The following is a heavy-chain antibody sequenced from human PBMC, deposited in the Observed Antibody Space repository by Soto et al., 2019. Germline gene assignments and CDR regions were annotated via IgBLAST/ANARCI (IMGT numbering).Heavy chain of an antibody. Sequence: SETLSLTCTVSGGSISSGGYYWSWIRQHPGKGLEWIGYIYYSGSTYYNPSLKSRVTISVDTSKNQFSLKLSSVTAADTAVYYCARGITIFGVSWFDPWGQEPWSPSPQ. D-gene: IGHD3-3*01. V-gene: IGHV4-31*03. CDR2: IYYSGST. J-gene: IGHJ5*02. CDR1: GGSISSGGYY. CDR3: ARGITIFGVSWFDP.